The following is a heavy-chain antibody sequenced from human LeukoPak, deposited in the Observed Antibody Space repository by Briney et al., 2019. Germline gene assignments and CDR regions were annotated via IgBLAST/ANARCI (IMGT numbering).Heavy chain of an antibody. CDR2: WHFASNK. CDR3: ARDLCSTTSCFDY. J-gene: IGHJ4*02. D-gene: IGHD2-2*01. Sequence: GGSLRLSCVTSGFIFSSYGIHWVRQAPGKGLEWVAWHFASNKYYAESVRGRFTMSRDNSKSTLYLQMDSLRVEDTAVYYCARDLCSTTSCFDYWGQGTLVSVSS. CDR1: GFIFSSYG. V-gene: IGHV3-33*01.